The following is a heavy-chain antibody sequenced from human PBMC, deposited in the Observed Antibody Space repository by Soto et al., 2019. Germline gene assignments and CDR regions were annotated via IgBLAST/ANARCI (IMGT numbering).Heavy chain of an antibody. Sequence: EVQLVESGGGLVQPGGSLRLSCAASGFIFSRYWMSWVRQAPGKGLEWVANIKQDGSEKYYVDSVKGRFTISRDNAKNSLYLQMNSLRAEDTAVYYCARDRIVATTEYYYYYGMDVGVQGTTVTFSS. CDR1: GFIFSRYW. V-gene: IGHV3-7*05. CDR3: ARDRIVATTEYYYYYGMDV. J-gene: IGHJ6*02. D-gene: IGHD5-12*01. CDR2: IKQDGSEK.